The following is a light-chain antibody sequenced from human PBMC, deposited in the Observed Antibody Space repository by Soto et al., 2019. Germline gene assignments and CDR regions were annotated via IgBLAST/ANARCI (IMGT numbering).Light chain of an antibody. V-gene: IGKV1-5*01. J-gene: IGKJ1*01. CDR1: QSISSW. Sequence: DIQMTQSPSTLSASVGDRVTITCRASQSISSWLAWYQQKPGKAPKLLIYDASSLESGVPSRFSSSGSGTEFPLTISSLQPDDVATYYCQQYNSYSPTFGQGTKVEIK. CDR3: QQYNSYSPT. CDR2: DAS.